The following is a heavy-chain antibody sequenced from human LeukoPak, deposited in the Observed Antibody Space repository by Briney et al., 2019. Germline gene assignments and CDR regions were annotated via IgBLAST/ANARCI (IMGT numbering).Heavy chain of an antibody. CDR1: GFSFSTSM. V-gene: IGHV3-23*01. J-gene: IGHJ4*02. D-gene: IGHD5-24*01. Sequence: GGSLRLSCAASGFSFSTSMMSWVRRVPGQGLEWVSTILQDAETTYYADSVRGRFTISRDNFKDTLFLQMSSLRAEDTAIYYCTKRDGQSFDYWGQGALSPSPQ. CDR2: ILQDAETT. CDR3: TKRDGQSFDY.